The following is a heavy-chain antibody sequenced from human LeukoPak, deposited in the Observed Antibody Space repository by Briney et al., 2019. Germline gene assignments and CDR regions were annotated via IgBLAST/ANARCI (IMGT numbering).Heavy chain of an antibody. J-gene: IGHJ6*03. CDR2: IHHSGST. D-gene: IGHD3-10*01. CDR3: ARYSYSASGVYYYYYIDL. CDR1: GGSFSGYY. V-gene: IGHV4-34*01. Sequence: SETLSLTCPVYGGSFSGYYWSWIRQPPGKGLERIGQIHHSGSTNYNPSLKSRVTISLDTSKNQFSLKLSSVTAADTAVYYCARYSYSASGVYYYYYIDLWGKGTTVTVSS.